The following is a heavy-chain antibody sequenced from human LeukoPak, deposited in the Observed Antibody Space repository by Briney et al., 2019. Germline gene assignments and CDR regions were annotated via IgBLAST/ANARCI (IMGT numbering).Heavy chain of an antibody. D-gene: IGHD3-3*01. CDR3: TRVPYYDFWSGQEYYFDY. V-gene: IGHV3-49*04. Sequence: GGSLRLSCRASGFTFGDYAMSWVRQAPGKGLEWVGFIRSRPYGGTTEYAASVKGRFIISRDDSKSITYLQMNSLKSEDTAIYHCTRVPYYDFWSGQEYYFDYWGQGTLVTVSS. CDR2: IRSRPYGGTT. J-gene: IGHJ4*02. CDR1: GFTFGDYA.